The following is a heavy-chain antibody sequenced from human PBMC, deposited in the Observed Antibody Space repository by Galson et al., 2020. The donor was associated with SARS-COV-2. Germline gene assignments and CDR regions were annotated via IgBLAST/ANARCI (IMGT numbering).Heavy chain of an antibody. J-gene: IGHJ1*01. V-gene: IGHV4-30-2*01. CDR3: ARDRFGELSP. CDR1: GGSISSGGYS. CDR2: IYHSGTT. Sequence: SLTCSVSGGSISSGGYSWSWIRQPPGKGLEWIGYIYHSGTTYYNPSLKSRVALSLDRSKNQFSLELSSVTAADTAVYYCARDRFGELSPWGQGTLVTVSS. D-gene: IGHD3-10*01.